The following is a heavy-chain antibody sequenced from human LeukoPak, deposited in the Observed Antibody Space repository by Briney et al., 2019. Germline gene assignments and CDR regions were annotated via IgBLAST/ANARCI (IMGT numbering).Heavy chain of an antibody. Sequence: ASVKVSCKASGGTFSSYAISWVRQAPGQGLEWMGGIIPIFGTANYAQKFQGRVTITTDESTSTAYMELSSLRSEDTAVYYCARGPYNYLHLGYWGHGTLVTVSS. CDR1: GGTFSSYA. CDR2: IIPIFGTA. V-gene: IGHV1-69*05. CDR3: ARGPYNYLHLGY. D-gene: IGHD5-24*01. J-gene: IGHJ4*01.